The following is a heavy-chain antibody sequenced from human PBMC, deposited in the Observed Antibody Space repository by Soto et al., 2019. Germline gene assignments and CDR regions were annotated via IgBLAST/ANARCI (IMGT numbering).Heavy chain of an antibody. CDR3: ARDRFSCSGGSCYSYGMDV. Sequence: QVQLVESGGGVVQPGRSLRLSCAASGFTFSSYAMHWVRQAPGKGLEWVAVISYDGSNKYYADSVKGRFTISRDNSKNTLYLQMNSLRAEDTAVYYCARDRFSCSGGSCYSYGMDVWGQGTTVTVSS. D-gene: IGHD2-15*01. CDR2: ISYDGSNK. CDR1: GFTFSSYA. V-gene: IGHV3-30-3*01. J-gene: IGHJ6*02.